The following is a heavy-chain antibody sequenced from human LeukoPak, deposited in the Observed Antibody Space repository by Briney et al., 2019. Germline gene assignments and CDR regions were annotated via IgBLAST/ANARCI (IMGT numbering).Heavy chain of an antibody. CDR1: GGSVSSYY. CDR3: AGSGGFTSPQNY. Sequence: SETLSLTCTVSGGSVSSYYWSWIRQPPGKGLEWIGCISYTGGTNYTPSLKSRDTISLDTSKNQFSLKLNSVTAADTALYYCAGSGGFTSPQNYWGQGTLVTV. D-gene: IGHD3-16*01. J-gene: IGHJ4*02. CDR2: ISYTGGT. V-gene: IGHV4-59*02.